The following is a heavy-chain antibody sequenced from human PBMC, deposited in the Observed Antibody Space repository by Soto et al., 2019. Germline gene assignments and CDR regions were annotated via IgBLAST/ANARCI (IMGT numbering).Heavy chain of an antibody. V-gene: IGHV2-70*11. CDR3: ARIRDTYCSGGSCYPYYMDV. CDR1: GFSLSTSGMC. J-gene: IGHJ6*03. Sequence: PTLVNPTQTLTLTCTFSGFSLSTSGMCVSWIRQPPGKALEWLARIDWDDDKYYSTSLKTRLTISKDTSKNQVVLTMTNMDPVDTATYYCARIRDTYCSGGSCYPYYMDVWGKGTTVTVSS. CDR2: IDWDDDK. D-gene: IGHD2-15*01.